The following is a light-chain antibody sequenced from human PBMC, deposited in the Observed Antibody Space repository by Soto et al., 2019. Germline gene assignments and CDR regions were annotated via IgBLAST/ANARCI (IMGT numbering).Light chain of an antibody. CDR1: ETIYSF. CDR2: SAS. CDR3: QHRGGSRPYT. Sequence: EIVLTQSPATLSLSPGDRATLSCRANETIYSFLAWYQQKPGQAPRLLLYSASDRATGIPARFSGSGSGTDVYLSISSLEPVDFAAYYYQHRGGSRPYTFGQGTKVDIK. J-gene: IGKJ2*01. V-gene: IGKV3-11*01.